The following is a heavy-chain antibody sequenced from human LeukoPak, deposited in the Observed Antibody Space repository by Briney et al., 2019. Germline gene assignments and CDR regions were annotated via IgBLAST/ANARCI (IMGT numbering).Heavy chain of an antibody. CDR2: INPNSGGT. V-gene: IGHV1-2*06. J-gene: IGHJ4*02. CDR3: ARVFSYYGSGSYYNKFDY. D-gene: IGHD3-10*01. Sequence: EASVKVSCKASGYTFTGYYMHWVRQVPGQGLEWMGRINPNSGGTNYAQKFQGRVTMTRDTSISTAYMELSRLRSDDTAVYYCARVFSYYGSGSYYNKFDYWGRGTLVTVSS. CDR1: GYTFTGYY.